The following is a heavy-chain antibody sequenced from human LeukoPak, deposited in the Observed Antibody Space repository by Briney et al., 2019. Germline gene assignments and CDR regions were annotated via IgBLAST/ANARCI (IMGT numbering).Heavy chain of an antibody. CDR3: AELGITMIGGV. D-gene: IGHD3-10*02. J-gene: IGHJ6*03. CDR2: INQDGSEK. CDR1: GFTSSRYW. Sequence: GGSLRLSCAASGFTSSRYWMSWVRQAPGKGLEWVANINQDGSEKYYVDSVKGRFTISRDNAENSLYLQMNSLRAEDTAVYYCAELGITMIGGVWGKGTTVTISS. V-gene: IGHV3-7*01.